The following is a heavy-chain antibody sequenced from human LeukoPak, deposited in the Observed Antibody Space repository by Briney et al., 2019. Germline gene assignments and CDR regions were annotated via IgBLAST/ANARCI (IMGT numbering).Heavy chain of an antibody. CDR1: GASVSGSAYY. D-gene: IGHD6-19*01. CDR2: IYYSGST. Sequence: SETLSLTCTVSGASVSGSAYYWGWIRQPPGKGLEWIGNIYYSGSTYYNESLESRVTISIDTSKNQFSLKLNSVTPEDTAVYYCAYTSGWCVFDYWGQGTLVTVSS. J-gene: IGHJ4*02. V-gene: IGHV4-39*01. CDR3: AYTSGWCVFDY.